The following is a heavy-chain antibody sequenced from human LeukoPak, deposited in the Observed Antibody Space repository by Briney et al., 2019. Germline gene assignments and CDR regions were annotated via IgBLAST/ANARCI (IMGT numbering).Heavy chain of an antibody. D-gene: IGHD6-13*01. V-gene: IGHV4-39*01. CDR1: GGSISSSSYY. CDR3: ARSTTVTRWGQQPPTYVDNRFDP. Sequence: SETLSLTCTVSGGSISSSSYYWGWIRQPPGKGLEWIGSIYYSGSTYYNPSLKSRVTISVDTSKNQFSLKLSSVTAADTAVYYCARSTTVTRWGQQPPTYVDNRFDPWGQGTLVTVSS. CDR2: IYYSGST. J-gene: IGHJ5*02.